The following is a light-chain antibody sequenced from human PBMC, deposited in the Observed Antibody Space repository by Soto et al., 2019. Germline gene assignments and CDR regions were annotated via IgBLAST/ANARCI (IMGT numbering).Light chain of an antibody. CDR3: QQYNNWTLT. CDR2: GAS. Sequence: EIVMTESPATLSAFPGVTTTLSCRATQSVSSNLARYQHKPGQDPRLLIYGASPRANGIPDRFSGSGSGTEFTLTISTPQSQDFAVYYCQQYNNWTLTFGEGPKVDI. J-gene: IGKJ4*01. V-gene: IGKV3-15*01. CDR1: QSVSSN.